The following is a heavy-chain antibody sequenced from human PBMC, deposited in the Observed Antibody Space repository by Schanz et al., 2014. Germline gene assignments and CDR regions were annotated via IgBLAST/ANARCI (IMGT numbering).Heavy chain of an antibody. D-gene: IGHD2-15*01. CDR2: IYNGGGGRT. CDR1: GYTVSSNY. CDR3: AGAAYCRGDGCALYYALDV. V-gene: IGHV3-53*01. J-gene: IGHJ6*02. Sequence: EVQLVESGGGLIQPGGSLRLSCAASGYTVSSNYMSWVRQAPGKGLEWVSVIYNGGGGRTYYADSVKGRFTISSDNSKNTVFLQMNSLRAEDTGVYYCAGAAYCRGDGCALYYALDVWGQGTTVTVSS.